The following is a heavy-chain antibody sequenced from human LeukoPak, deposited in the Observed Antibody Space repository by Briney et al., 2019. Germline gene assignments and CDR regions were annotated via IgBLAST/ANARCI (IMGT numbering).Heavy chain of an antibody. J-gene: IGHJ4*02. CDR2: INPNSGGT. CDR1: GYTFTGYY. D-gene: IGHD1-1*01. CDR3: ARGVPYYFDY. V-gene: IGHV1-2*02. Sequence: ASVKVSCKASGYTFTGYYMHWVRPAPGQGREWMGGINPNSGGTNYAQKFQGRVTMTRDTSISTAYMELSRLRSDDTAVYYCARGVPYYFDYWGQGTLVTVSS.